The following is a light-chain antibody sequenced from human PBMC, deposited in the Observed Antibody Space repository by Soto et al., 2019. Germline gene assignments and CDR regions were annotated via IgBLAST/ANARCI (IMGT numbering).Light chain of an antibody. J-gene: IGLJ3*02. Sequence: QSALTQPASVSGSPGQSIAISCTGTSSDVGGYNYVSWYQQLPGKAPKLLISEVSNRPSGVPDRFSGSKSGDTASLTISGLQAEDEAEYYCGSYGGSYNLVFGGGTKLTVL. V-gene: IGLV2-8*01. CDR1: SSDVGGYNY. CDR3: GSYGGSYNLV. CDR2: EVS.